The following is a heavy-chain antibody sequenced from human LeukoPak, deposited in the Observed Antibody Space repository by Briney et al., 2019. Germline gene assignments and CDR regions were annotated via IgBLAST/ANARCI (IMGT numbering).Heavy chain of an antibody. D-gene: IGHD6-13*01. CDR2: IYYSGST. J-gene: IGHJ5*02. V-gene: IGHV4-59*01. CDR3: ARVERAAAGTHNWFDP. CDR1: GGSISSYY. Sequence: SETLSLTCTVSGGSISSYYWSWIRQPPGKGLEWIGYIYYSGSTNYNPSLKSRVTISVDTSKNQFSLKLSSVTAADTAVYYCARVERAAAGTHNWFDPWGQGTLVTVSS.